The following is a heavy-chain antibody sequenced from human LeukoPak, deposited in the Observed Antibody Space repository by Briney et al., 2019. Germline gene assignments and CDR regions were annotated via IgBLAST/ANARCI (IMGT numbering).Heavy chain of an antibody. CDR2: IYATGNT. CDR3: ARELGSDYGGYSP. Sequence: SETLSLTCSVSGGSMRSDSSFWSWIRQPAGKGLEWIGRIYATGNTNYNPSLERRVTISVDTSKNQFSLELTSVTAADTAVYYCARELGSDYGGYSPWDQGTLVTVSS. V-gene: IGHV4-61*02. D-gene: IGHD4-23*01. J-gene: IGHJ5*02. CDR1: GGSMRSDSSF.